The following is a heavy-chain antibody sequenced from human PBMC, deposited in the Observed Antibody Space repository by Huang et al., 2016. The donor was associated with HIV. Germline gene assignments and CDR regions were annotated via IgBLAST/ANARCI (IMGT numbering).Heavy chain of an antibody. V-gene: IGHV4-34*01. CDR3: ARGQGGYYYYYMDV. J-gene: IGHJ6*03. CDR2: INHSEST. CDR1: GGSFSGYY. Sequence: QVQLQQWGAGLLRPSETLSLTCAVYGGSFSGYYGTWIRQPPGKGLEGIGEINHSESTNYNPSLKSRVTISVDTSRNQFSLTLTSVTAANTAVYYCARGQGGYYYYYMDVWGKWTTVTVSS.